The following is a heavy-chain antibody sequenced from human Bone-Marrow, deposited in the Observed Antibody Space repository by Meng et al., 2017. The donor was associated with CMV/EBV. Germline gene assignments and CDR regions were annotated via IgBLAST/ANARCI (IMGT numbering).Heavy chain of an antibody. CDR3: GLQLLYGFYYYYYGMAV. CDR1: GGTFSSYA. J-gene: IGHJ6*01. Sequence: SVKVSCKASGGTFSSYAISWVRQAPGQGLEWMGGIIPIFGTANYAQKFQGRVTITTDESTSIAYMELSSLRSEDTAVYYCGLQLLYGFYYYYYGMAVWGQGTTVTCYS. CDR2: IIPIFGTA. D-gene: IGHD2-2*02. V-gene: IGHV1-69*05.